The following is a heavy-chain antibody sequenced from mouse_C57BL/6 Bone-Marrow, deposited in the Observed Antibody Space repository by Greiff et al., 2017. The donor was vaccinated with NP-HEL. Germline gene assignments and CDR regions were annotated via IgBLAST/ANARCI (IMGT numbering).Heavy chain of an antibody. CDR1: GYTFTSYW. Sequence: QVQLQQPGAELVKPGASVKLSCKASGYTFTSYWMHWVKQRPGQGLEWIGMIHPNSGSTNYNEKFKSKATLTVDKSSSTAYMQLSSLTSEDSAVYYCARKDGMVTTAYWGQGTLVTVSA. CDR3: ARKDGMVTTAY. CDR2: IHPNSGST. D-gene: IGHD2-2*01. V-gene: IGHV1-64*01. J-gene: IGHJ3*01.